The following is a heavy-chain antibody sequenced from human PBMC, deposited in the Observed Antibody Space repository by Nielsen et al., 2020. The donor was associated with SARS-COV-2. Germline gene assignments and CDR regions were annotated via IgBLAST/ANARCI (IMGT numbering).Heavy chain of an antibody. CDR3: ARGVVVVPAGACYYYYYMDV. CDR2: INPSGGST. D-gene: IGHD2-2*01. V-gene: IGHV1-46*01. Sequence: ASVKVSCKASGYTFTSYYMHWVRQAPGQGLEWMGIINPSGGSTSYAQKFQGRVTMTRDTSTSTVYMELSSLRSEDTAVYYCARGVVVVPAGACYYYYYMDVWGKGTTVTVSS. CDR1: GYTFTSYY. J-gene: IGHJ6*03.